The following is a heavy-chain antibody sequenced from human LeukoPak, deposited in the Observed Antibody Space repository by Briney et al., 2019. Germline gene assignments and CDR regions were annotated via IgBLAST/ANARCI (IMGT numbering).Heavy chain of an antibody. CDR2: ISYDGSNK. Sequence: GRSLRLSCAASGFTFSSYWMSWVRQAPGKGLEWVAVISYDGSNKYYADSVKGRFTISRDNSKNTLYLQMNSLRAEDTAVYYCARGIAVAGIIGFDYWGQGTLVTVSS. CDR1: GFTFSSYW. J-gene: IGHJ4*02. D-gene: IGHD6-19*01. CDR3: ARGIAVAGIIGFDY. V-gene: IGHV3-30-3*01.